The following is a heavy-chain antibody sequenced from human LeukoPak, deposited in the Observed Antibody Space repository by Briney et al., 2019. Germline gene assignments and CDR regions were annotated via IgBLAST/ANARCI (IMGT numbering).Heavy chain of an antibody. Sequence: SETLSLTCTVSGYSISSGYYRGWIRQPPGKGLEWIGSIYHSGSTYYNPSLKSRVTVSVDTSKNQFSLKLSSVTAADTAVYYCARANRDYDFWSGYSQGYYYMDVWGKGTTVTVSS. CDR3: ARANRDYDFWSGYSQGYYYMDV. CDR2: IYHSGST. V-gene: IGHV4-38-2*02. CDR1: GYSISSGYY. J-gene: IGHJ6*03. D-gene: IGHD3-3*01.